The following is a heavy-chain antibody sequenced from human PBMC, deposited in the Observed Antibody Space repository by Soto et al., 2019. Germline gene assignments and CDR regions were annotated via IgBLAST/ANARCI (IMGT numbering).Heavy chain of an antibody. CDR3: AKDLRECSGGSCYSAEYFQH. D-gene: IGHD2-15*01. CDR1: GFTFSSYA. CDR2: ISGSGCST. Sequence: GGSLRLSCAASGFTFSSYAMSWVRQAPGKGLEWVSAISGSGCSTYYADSVKGRFTIFRDNSKNTLYLQMNSLRAEDTAVYYCAKDLRECSGGSCYSAEYFQHWGQGTLVTVSS. J-gene: IGHJ1*01. V-gene: IGHV3-23*01.